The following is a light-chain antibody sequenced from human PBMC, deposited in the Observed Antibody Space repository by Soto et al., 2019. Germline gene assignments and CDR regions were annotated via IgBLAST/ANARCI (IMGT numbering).Light chain of an antibody. V-gene: IGLV2-14*01. CDR2: EVS. Sequence: QSALTQPASVSGSPGQSITISCSGSSSDVGGYVYVSWYQQHPGKAPKLMIYEVSNRPSGISNRFSGSKSGNTASLTISGLQTEDEVDYYCSSYTTSNYVFGTGTKFTVL. J-gene: IGLJ1*01. CDR3: SSYTTSNYV. CDR1: SSDVGGYVY.